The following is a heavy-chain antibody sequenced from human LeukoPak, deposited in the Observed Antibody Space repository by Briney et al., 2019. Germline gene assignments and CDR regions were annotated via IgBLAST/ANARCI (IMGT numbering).Heavy chain of an antibody. CDR3: ARDKGGYNEVDY. Sequence: GGSLRLSCAASGFTFNTYSMNWVRQAPGKGLEWVSYISSSGSTIYYADSVKGRFTISRDNAKNSLYLQMNSLRVEDTAVYYCARDKGGYNEVDYWGQGTLVTVSS. J-gene: IGHJ4*02. CDR2: ISSSGSTI. D-gene: IGHD5-24*01. V-gene: IGHV3-48*01. CDR1: GFTFNTYS.